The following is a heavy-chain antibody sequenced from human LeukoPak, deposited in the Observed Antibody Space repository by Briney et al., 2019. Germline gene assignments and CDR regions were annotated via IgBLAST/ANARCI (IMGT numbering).Heavy chain of an antibody. CDR1: GYTFTSYY. Sequence: ASVKVSRMASGYTFTSYYIHWIRQAPGQGLEWMGSIFPGHGGATYAQTFEGRVSIYTDMSTSTVYMEIYSLTSEDTALYFCSRDVGFTWFDPWGQGTLVTVAS. CDR2: IFPGHGGA. V-gene: IGHV1-46*01. CDR3: SRDVGFTWFDP. D-gene: IGHD3-10*01. J-gene: IGHJ5*02.